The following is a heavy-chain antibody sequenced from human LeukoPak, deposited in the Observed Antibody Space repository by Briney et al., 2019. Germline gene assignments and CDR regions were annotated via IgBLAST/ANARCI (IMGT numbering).Heavy chain of an antibody. CDR1: GYTFTSYG. D-gene: IGHD4-23*01. CDR3: ARDLAPNDYGGNGFDY. V-gene: IGHV1-18*01. Sequence: GASVKVSCKASGYTFTSYGISWVRQAPGQGLEWMGWISAYNGNTNYAQKLQGRVTMTTDTSTSTAYMELRGLRSDDTAVYYCARDLAPNDYGGNGFDYWGQGTLVTVSS. J-gene: IGHJ4*02. CDR2: ISAYNGNT.